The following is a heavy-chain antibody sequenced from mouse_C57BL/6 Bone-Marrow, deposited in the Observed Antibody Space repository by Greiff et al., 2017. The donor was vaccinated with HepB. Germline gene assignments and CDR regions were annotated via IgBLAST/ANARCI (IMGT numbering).Heavy chain of an antibody. J-gene: IGHJ2*01. CDR2: IYPGSGNT. V-gene: IGHV1-76*01. Sequence: VQLQQSGAELVRPGASVKLSCKASGYTFTDYYINWVKQRPGQGLEWIARIYPGSGNTYYNEKFKGKATLTAEKSSSTAYMQLSSLTSEDSAVYFCALKVKYYFDYWGQGTTLTVSS. D-gene: IGHD2-2*01. CDR3: ALKVKYYFDY. CDR1: GYTFTDYY.